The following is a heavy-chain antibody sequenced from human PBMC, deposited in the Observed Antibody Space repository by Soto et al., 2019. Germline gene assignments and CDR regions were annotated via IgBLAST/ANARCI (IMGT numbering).Heavy chain of an antibody. V-gene: IGHV1-69*01. Sequence: QVQLVQSGAEVRKPGSAVRVSCKASGGTFNMYAMNWVRQAPGQGLEWMAGIIPIFDTPRYSQQFQSRVTITVDESTSTAYMELSSLRSEDTAIYYCARSIGSGGVIGGFDYWGQGTLVTVAS. CDR3: ARSIGSGGVIGGFDY. J-gene: IGHJ4*02. D-gene: IGHD3-16*02. CDR1: GGTFNMYA. CDR2: IIPIFDTP.